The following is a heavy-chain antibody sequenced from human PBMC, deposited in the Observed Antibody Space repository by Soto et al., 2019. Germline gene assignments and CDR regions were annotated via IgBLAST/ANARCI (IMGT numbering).Heavy chain of an antibody. J-gene: IGHJ4*02. CDR1: GFTFSSYA. D-gene: IGHD3-22*01. CDR3: AKAGSITMIVVVITFLDY. Sequence: GGSLRLSCAASGFTFSSYAMSWVRQAPGKGLEWVSAISGSGGSTYYADSVKGRFTISRDNSKNTLYLQMNSLRAEDTAVYYCAKAGSITMIVVVITFLDYWGQGTLVTVSS. V-gene: IGHV3-23*01. CDR2: ISGSGGST.